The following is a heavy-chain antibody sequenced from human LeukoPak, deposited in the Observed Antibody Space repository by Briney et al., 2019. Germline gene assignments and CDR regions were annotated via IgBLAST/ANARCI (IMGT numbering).Heavy chain of an antibody. CDR2: ISGSGGST. V-gene: IGHV3-23*01. D-gene: IGHD6-19*01. CDR1: GFTFSSYA. J-gene: IGHJ4*02. CDR3: AKDSSGWYSLGYFDY. Sequence: GGCLRLSCAASGFTFSSYAMSWVRQAPGKGLEWVSAISGSGGSTYYADSVKGRFTISRDNSKNTLYLQMNSLRAEDTAVYYCAKDSSGWYSLGYFDYWGQGTLVTVST.